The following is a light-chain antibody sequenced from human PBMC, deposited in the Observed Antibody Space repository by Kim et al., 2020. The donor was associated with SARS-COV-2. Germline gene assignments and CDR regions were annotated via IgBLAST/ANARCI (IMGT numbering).Light chain of an antibody. CDR1: QSIDNY. CDR3: QQSFITPYT. J-gene: IGKJ2*01. V-gene: IGKV1-39*01. Sequence: DIQMTQSPSSLSASVGDRVTLTCRASQSIDNYLNWYQQKPGKAPNLLISRASNVHSGVPSRFSGTGSGTDFTLIISTLQPEDFATYFCQQSFITPYTFGQGTKLEIK. CDR2: RAS.